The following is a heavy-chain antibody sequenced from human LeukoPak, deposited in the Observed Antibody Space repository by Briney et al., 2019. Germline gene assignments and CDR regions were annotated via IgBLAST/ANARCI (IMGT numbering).Heavy chain of an antibody. CDR2: ISSSSSYI. CDR3: ASTSGSYYRWFDP. Sequence: GGSLRLSCAASGFTFSSYSMNWVRQAPGKGLEWVSSISSSSSYIYYADSVKGRFTISRDNAKNSLYLQMNSLRAEDTAVYYCASTSGSYYRWFDPWGQGTLFTVSS. CDR1: GFTFSSYS. V-gene: IGHV3-21*01. D-gene: IGHD1-26*01. J-gene: IGHJ5*02.